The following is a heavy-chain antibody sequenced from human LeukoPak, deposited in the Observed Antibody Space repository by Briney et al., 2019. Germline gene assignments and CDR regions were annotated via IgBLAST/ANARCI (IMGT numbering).Heavy chain of an antibody. CDR2: IYYSGST. J-gene: IGHJ4*02. CDR3: ARLDYRLRGLFDY. Sequence: SETLSLTCTVSGVSISSSSYYWGWIRQPPGKGLEWIVSIYYSGSTYYNPSLKSRVTISVDTSKNQFSLKLSSVTAADTAVYYCARLDYRLRGLFDYWGQGTLVTVSS. V-gene: IGHV4-39*01. D-gene: IGHD4-11*01. CDR1: GVSISSSSYY.